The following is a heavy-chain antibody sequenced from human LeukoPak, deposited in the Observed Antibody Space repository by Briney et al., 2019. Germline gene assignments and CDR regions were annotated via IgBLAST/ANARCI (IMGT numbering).Heavy chain of an antibody. CDR3: ASTWGYSYGQLDY. J-gene: IGHJ4*02. Sequence: SETLCLTCTVSGGSISSYYWSWIRQPPGKGLEWIGYIYYSGSTNYNPSLKSRVTISVDTSKNQFSLKLSSVTAADTAVYYCASTWGYSYGQLDYWGQGTLVTVSS. V-gene: IGHV4-59*01. CDR2: IYYSGST. CDR1: GGSISSYY. D-gene: IGHD5-18*01.